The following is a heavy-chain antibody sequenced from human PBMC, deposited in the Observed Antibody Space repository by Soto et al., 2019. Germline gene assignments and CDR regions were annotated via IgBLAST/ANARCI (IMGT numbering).Heavy chain of an antibody. D-gene: IGHD3-10*01. CDR1: GGSISSGGYY. V-gene: IGHV4-31*03. CDR2: IYYSGST. J-gene: IGHJ6*02. CDR3: ARAYGSGYMDV. Sequence: SSETLSLTCTVSGGSISSGGYYWSWIRQHPGKGLEWIGYIYYSGSTYYNPSLKNRDTISVDTSKNKITLKLSSENAADTAVYYCARAYGSGYMDVWGQGTTVT.